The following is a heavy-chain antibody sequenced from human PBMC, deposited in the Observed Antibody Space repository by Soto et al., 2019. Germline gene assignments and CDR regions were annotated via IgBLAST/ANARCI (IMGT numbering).Heavy chain of an antibody. J-gene: IGHJ4*02. D-gene: IGHD3-3*01. CDR3: ARGAFGAYYLDS. V-gene: IGHV3-74*01. CDR2: IKGDEITT. Sequence: EVQLVESGGGLVQPGGSLRLSCAASGFTFSSYWIHWVRQAPGEGLVWVSRIKGDEITTNYADSVKGRFTISRDNAKNTVFLQMNSLRAEDTAVYYCARGAFGAYYLDSRGQGTLVTVSS. CDR1: GFTFSSYW.